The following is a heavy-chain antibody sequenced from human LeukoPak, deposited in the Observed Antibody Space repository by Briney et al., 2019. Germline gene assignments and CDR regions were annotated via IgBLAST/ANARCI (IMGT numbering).Heavy chain of an antibody. D-gene: IGHD2-15*01. CDR2: ISGRGGGT. J-gene: IGHJ6*03. V-gene: IGHV3-23*01. CDR3: AKWWPEGFSYSYLDV. CDR1: GFTFSDYA. Sequence: GGALRLSCGASGFTFSDYAMSWVRQAPGKGRQWVSSISGRGGGTHYADSVRGRFIISRENSKNTVYLQMNSLRAEDTAVYYCAKWWPEGFSYSYLDVWGKGTTVTVSS.